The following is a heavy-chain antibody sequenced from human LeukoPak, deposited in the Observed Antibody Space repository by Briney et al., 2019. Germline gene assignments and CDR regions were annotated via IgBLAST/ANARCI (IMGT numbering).Heavy chain of an antibody. CDR3: ANIAAAAGAGDYGMDV. CDR2: INHSGST. J-gene: IGHJ6*02. V-gene: IGHV4-34*01. Sequence: SETLSLTCAVYGGSFSGYYWSWIRQPPGKGLEWIGEINHSGSTNYNPSLKSRVTISVDTSKNQFSLKLSSVTAADTAVYYCANIAAAAGAGDYGMDVWGQGTTVTVSS. CDR1: GGSFSGYY. D-gene: IGHD6-13*01.